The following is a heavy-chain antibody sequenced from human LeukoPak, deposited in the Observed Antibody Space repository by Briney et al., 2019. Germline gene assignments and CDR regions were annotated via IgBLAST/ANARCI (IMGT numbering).Heavy chain of an antibody. V-gene: IGHV3-30*04. Sequence: PRGSLRLSCAASGFTFSSYAMHWVRQAPGKGLEWVAVISYDGSNKYYADSVKGRFTISRDNSKNTLYLQMNSLRAEDTAVYYCARVRVVDYDILTGYYWDAFDIWGQGTMVTVSS. CDR3: ARVRVVDYDILTGYYWDAFDI. J-gene: IGHJ3*02. CDR2: ISYDGSNK. CDR1: GFTFSSYA. D-gene: IGHD3-9*01.